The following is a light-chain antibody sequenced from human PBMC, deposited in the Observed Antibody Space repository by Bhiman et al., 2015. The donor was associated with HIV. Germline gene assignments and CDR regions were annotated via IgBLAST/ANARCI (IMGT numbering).Light chain of an antibody. CDR1: ALPKQY. CDR2: KDS. V-gene: IGLV3-25*02. Sequence: SYELTQPPSVSVSPGQTARITCSGDALPKQYAYWYQQKPGQAPVLVIYKDSERPSGIPERFSGSKSGNTATLTISGTQAMDEADYYCQLWDSSTAWVFGTGTKVTVL. J-gene: IGLJ1*01. CDR3: QLWDSSTAWV.